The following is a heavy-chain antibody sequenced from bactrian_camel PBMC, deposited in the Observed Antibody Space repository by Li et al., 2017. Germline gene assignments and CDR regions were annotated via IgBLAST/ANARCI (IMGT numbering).Heavy chain of an antibody. CDR2: LRSDGRT. D-gene: IGHD3*01. J-gene: IGHJ4*01. CDR1: GFTADNCG. V-gene: IGHV3S60*01. Sequence: VQLVESGGGSVQPGGSLTLSCTAPGFTADNCGMDWYRQAAGGRREWVSSLRSDGRTEYTESVKGRFSTSVDKGKDTVFLQMNNLKPEDTAMYCCVIGYGLSPIVPVGQGTQVTVS.